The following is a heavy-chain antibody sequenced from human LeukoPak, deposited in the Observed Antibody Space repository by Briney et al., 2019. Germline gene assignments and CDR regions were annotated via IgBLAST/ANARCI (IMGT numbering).Heavy chain of an antibody. CDR3: SRVETVSMGH. Sequence: PGGSLRLSCAASGFIFSSYEMNWVRQAPGKGLEWVSYISSSGSTIYYADSVKGRFTVSSNKARNSLYLQMHSLSAEDKAVYYFSRVETVSMGHWGQGTLVTVSS. J-gene: IGHJ4*02. V-gene: IGHV3-48*03. CDR2: ISSSGSTI. CDR1: GFIFSSYE. D-gene: IGHD4-17*01.